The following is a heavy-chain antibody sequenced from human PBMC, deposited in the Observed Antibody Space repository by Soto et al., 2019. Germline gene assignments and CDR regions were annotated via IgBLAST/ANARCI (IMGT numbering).Heavy chain of an antibody. V-gene: IGHV3-33*01. CDR3: ARDGGYPDNGLDY. CDR2: IGSDGARD. CDR1: GFTFGRHG. Sequence: QVQLVESGGGVVQPGGSLRLSCAASGFTFGRHGMHWVRQAPGKGLEWVAVIGSDGARDSYADSMKGRFSISRDNGQNTLYLQINRLRVEDTAVYYCARDGGYPDNGLDYWGQGTLVNVSS. D-gene: IGHD5-12*01. J-gene: IGHJ4*02.